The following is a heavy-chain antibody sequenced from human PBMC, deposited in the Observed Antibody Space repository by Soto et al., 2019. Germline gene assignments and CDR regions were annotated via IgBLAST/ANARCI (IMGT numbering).Heavy chain of an antibody. D-gene: IGHD1-26*01. CDR1: GGSFSDYY. CDR2: INHSGST. J-gene: IGHJ5*02. CDR3: ARGRVGATNWNWFDP. Sequence: PGETLSLTCAVHGGSFSDYYWSWIGQPPGKGLEWIGEINHSGSTKYNPSLKSRVTISVDTSKSQSSLKLSSVAAADTAIYYCARGRVGATNWNWFDPWGQGTLVTVSS. V-gene: IGHV4-34*01.